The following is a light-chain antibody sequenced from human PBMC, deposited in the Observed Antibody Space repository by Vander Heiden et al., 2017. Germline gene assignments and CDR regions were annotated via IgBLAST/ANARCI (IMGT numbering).Light chain of an antibody. CDR2: DVS. J-gene: IGKJ3*01. CDR1: QDISYS. V-gene: IGKV1-33*01. Sequence: DMQITQSPSALSAAVGDIVTITCQAVQDISYSLNWFQQKPGEAPKLLSYDVSHLETGVTSRFSGSGSGRQFTFTISSLQPEDFGTYYCQDSWTVGPGTKVEMK. CDR3: QDSWT.